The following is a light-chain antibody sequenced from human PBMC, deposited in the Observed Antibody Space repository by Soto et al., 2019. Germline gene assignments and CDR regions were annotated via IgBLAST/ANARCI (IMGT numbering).Light chain of an antibody. Sequence: EIILTQSPGTPSLSPGAGSTLSCKASQTVISTHFAWYQQKPGQAPRLLIYATSNRGTGIPDRFSGSGSGRDFTLTIDRLEPEDFAVYYGQQYDSSSVTFGQGTRLDLK. J-gene: IGKJ5*01. V-gene: IGKV3-20*01. CDR3: QQYDSSSVT. CDR2: ATS. CDR1: QTVISTH.